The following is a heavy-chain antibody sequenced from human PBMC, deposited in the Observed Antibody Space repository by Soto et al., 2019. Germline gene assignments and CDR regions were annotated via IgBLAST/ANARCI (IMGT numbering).Heavy chain of an antibody. Sequence: PGGSLRLSCAASGFTFISYGMIWCRHTPRKGLEWVSTIRGSADSANYADSVKGRFTISRDNSKNMLYLQMNSLRADDTAVYYCAKHLWFGESVFDPWGQGTLVTVSS. CDR2: IRGSADSA. V-gene: IGHV3-23*01. CDR1: GFTFISYG. D-gene: IGHD3-10*01. CDR3: AKHLWFGESVFDP. J-gene: IGHJ5*02.